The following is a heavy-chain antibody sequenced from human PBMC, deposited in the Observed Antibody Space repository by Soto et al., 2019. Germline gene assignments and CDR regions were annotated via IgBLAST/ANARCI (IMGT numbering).Heavy chain of an antibody. CDR2: INHSGPV. J-gene: IGHJ4*02. Sequence: QVHLQQWGAGLLKPSETLSLTFAVNGGAFNGYYWTWIRQSPGKGLQWIGEINHSGPVDYNPSLKNRVTFSIDTSKNQFSLTLTSVTAADTAVYYCARAGAALVRGSIGGFDYWGQGTLVTVSS. V-gene: IGHV4-34*01. CDR1: GGAFNGYY. D-gene: IGHD3-10*01. CDR3: ARAGAALVRGSIGGFDY.